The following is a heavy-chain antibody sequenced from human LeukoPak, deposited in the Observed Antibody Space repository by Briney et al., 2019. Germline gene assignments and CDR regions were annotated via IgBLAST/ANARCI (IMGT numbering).Heavy chain of an antibody. V-gene: IGHV4-39*07. CDR3: ARGGAPKGFVVVRNYYFDY. J-gene: IGHJ4*02. D-gene: IGHD2-15*01. Sequence: SETLSLTCTVSGGSIRSSYYYWGWIRQPPGKGLEWIGEINHSGSTNYNPSLKSRVTISVDTSKNQFSLKLSSVTAADTAVYYCARGGAPKGFVVVRNYYFDYWGQGTLVTVSS. CDR1: GGSIRSSYYY. CDR2: INHSGST.